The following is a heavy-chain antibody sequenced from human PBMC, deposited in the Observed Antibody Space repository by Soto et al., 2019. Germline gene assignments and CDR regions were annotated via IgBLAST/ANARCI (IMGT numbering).Heavy chain of an antibody. CDR2: IYHSGTS. D-gene: IGHD5-18*01. CDR3: ARASPVVTDV. J-gene: IGHJ6*02. Sequence: PSETLSLTCAVSGDSISSGGFSWSWIRQPPGKGLEWIGYIYHSGTSFYNPSLKSRVTISVDGSKNQFSLKVNSVTAADTAVYYCARASPVVTDVWGQGTTVTVSS. V-gene: IGHV4-30-2*01. CDR1: GDSISSGGFS.